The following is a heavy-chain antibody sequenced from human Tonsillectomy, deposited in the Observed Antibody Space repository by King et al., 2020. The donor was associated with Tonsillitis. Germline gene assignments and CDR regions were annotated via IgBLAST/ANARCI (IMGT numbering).Heavy chain of an antibody. CDR3: VKDGMASSCRGVGTHFDY. CDR2: ISGSGGDT. CDR1: GFSFSSYV. Sequence: VQLVESGGGLVQPGGSPRVACGASGFSFSSYVMNWVRQAPGQGLEWVSLISGSGGDTYYADSVKGRFTISRDNSKNTLYLQMNSLRAEDTAIYYCVKDGMASSCRGVGTHFDYWGQGTLVTVSS. D-gene: IGHD6-13*01. V-gene: IGHV3-23*04. J-gene: IGHJ4*02.